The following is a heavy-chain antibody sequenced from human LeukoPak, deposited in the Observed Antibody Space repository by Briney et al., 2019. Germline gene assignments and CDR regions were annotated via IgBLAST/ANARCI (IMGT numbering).Heavy chain of an antibody. V-gene: IGHV1-18*01. Sequence: ASVKVSCKASGGTFSSYAISWVRQAPGQGLEWMGWISAYNGNTNYAQKLQGRVTMTTDTSTSTAYMELRSLRSDDTAVYYCARECPSSTSCYPQDYWGQGTLVTVSS. D-gene: IGHD2-2*01. J-gene: IGHJ4*02. CDR3: ARECPSSTSCYPQDY. CDR2: ISAYNGNT. CDR1: GGTFSSYA.